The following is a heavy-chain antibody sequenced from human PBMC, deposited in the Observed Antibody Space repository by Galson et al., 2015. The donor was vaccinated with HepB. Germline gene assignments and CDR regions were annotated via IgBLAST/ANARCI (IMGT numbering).Heavy chain of an antibody. CDR1: GYTFTSYA. CDR2: INAGNGNT. CDR3: ARDRSRYYDSSGPTWYFDY. D-gene: IGHD3-22*01. Sequence: SVKVSCKASGYTFTSYAMHWVRQAPGRRLEWMGWINAGNGNTKYSQKFQGRVTITRDTSASTAYMELSSLRSEDTAVYYCARDRSRYYDSSGPTWYFDYWGQGTLVTVSS. J-gene: IGHJ4*02. V-gene: IGHV1-3*01.